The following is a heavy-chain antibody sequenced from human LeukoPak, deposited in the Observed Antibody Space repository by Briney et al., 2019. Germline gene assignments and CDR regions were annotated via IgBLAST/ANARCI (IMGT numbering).Heavy chain of an antibody. V-gene: IGHV4-39*02. CDR1: GGSISSNNYF. Sequence: SETLSLTCTVSGGSISSNNYFWGCIRQPPGKGLEWIGSIYYSGSTSYNPSLKSRVTMSVDTSKNQFSLKLSSVTAADTAVYYCARERSRRYSSGRPIDYWGQGTLVTVSS. J-gene: IGHJ4*02. D-gene: IGHD6-19*01. CDR3: ARERSRRYSSGRPIDY. CDR2: IYYSGST.